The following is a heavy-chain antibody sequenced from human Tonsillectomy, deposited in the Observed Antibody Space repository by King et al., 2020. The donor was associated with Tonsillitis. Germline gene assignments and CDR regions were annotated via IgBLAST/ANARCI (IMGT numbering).Heavy chain of an antibody. CDR3: ARDRGGRTFDI. V-gene: IGHV1-2*06. Sequence: VQLVQSGAEVKKHGDSVKVSCKAYGYTFIGDYMHWVRQAPGHGLEVMGHINPNAGDTNLEQKFQGRVTMTRDTSISTAYMELSRLRSDDTAVYYCARDRGGRTFDIWGQGTMVTLSS. CDR2: INPNAGDT. CDR1: GYTFIGDY. J-gene: IGHJ3*02.